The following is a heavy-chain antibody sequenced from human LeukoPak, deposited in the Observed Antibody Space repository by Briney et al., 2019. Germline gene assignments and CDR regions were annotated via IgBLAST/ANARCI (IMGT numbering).Heavy chain of an antibody. V-gene: IGHV4-59*01. Sequence: SETLSLTCTVSGVSISSYYWSWIRQPPGKGLEWIGYIYYSGSTNYNPSLKSRFTISVDTSKNQFSLKLSSVTAADTAVYYCAGTATQRLGYCSGGSCYYYGMDVWGQGTTVTVSS. CDR3: AGTATQRLGYCSGGSCYYYGMDV. J-gene: IGHJ6*02. CDR2: IYYSGST. D-gene: IGHD2-15*01. CDR1: GVSISSYY.